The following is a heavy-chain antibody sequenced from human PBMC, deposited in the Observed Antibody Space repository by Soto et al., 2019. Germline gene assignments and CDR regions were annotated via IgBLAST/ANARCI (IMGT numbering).Heavy chain of an antibody. CDR3: ARVAGHKNARFDT. CDR1: GYSFTKYH. J-gene: IGHJ4*02. Sequence: ASVKVSCKASGYSFTKYHMHWVRQAPGQGLEWMGWINPGSGVTNQAQKFQGRVTMTRDTSITTTYMELNSLTSDDTAVYYCARVAGHKNARFDTWGQGALVAVSS. CDR2: INPGSGVT. D-gene: IGHD1-1*01. V-gene: IGHV1-2*02.